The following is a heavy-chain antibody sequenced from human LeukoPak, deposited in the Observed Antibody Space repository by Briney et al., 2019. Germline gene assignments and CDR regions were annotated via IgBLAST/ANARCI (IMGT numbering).Heavy chain of an antibody. CDR2: INPNSGGT. CDR3: ARDPIAAAGLNWFDP. V-gene: IGHV1-2*02. J-gene: IGHJ5*02. CDR1: GYTFTGYY. Sequence: ASVKVSCKASGYTFTGYYMHWVRQAPGQGLEWMGWINPNSGGTNYAQKLQGRVTMTRDTSISTAYMELSRLRSDDTAVYYCARDPIAAAGLNWFDPWGQGTLVTVSS. D-gene: IGHD6-13*01.